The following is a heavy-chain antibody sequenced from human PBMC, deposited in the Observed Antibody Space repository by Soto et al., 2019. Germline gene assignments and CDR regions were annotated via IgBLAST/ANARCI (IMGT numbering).Heavy chain of an antibody. J-gene: IGHJ6*02. D-gene: IGHD4-4*01. Sequence: QVQLVQSGAEMKEPGSSVNVSCKTSGGTFSSSAISWLRQAPGQGLEWMGGIIPLFRTPAYAQKFQGRVTIAADESTSTAYMELSSLRSEDTAVYYCAIDIDRLQLCGNYYYILDVWGQGTTITVSS. CDR3: AIDIDRLQLCGNYYYILDV. CDR2: IIPLFRTP. V-gene: IGHV1-69*12. CDR1: GGTFSSSA.